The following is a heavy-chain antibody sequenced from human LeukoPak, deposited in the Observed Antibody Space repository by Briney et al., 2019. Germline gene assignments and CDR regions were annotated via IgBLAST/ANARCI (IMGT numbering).Heavy chain of an antibody. V-gene: IGHV4-31*03. CDR3: ARGGYCSSTSCCTRWFDP. Sequence: KPSETLSLTCTVSGGSISSGGYYWSWIRQHPGKGLEWIGYIYYSGSTYYNPSLKSRVTISVDTSKNQFSLKLSSVTAADTAVYYCARGGYCSSTSCCTRWFDPWGQGTLVTVSP. J-gene: IGHJ5*02. D-gene: IGHD2-2*02. CDR2: IYYSGST. CDR1: GGSISSGGYY.